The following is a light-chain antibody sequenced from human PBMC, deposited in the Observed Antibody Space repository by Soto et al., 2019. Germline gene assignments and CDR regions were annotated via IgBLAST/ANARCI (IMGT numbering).Light chain of an antibody. V-gene: IGKV3-15*01. CDR3: QKDNDLPLI. J-gene: IGKJ4*01. CDR1: QSVRSN. CDR2: GAS. Sequence: EIVMTESPATLSVSPGERATLSCRASQSVRSNLAWYKQKPGQAPRLLIYGASTRATGIPARFSGSGSGTEFTLTISSLQSEDFAIYYCQKDNDLPLIFGGGTKVDIK.